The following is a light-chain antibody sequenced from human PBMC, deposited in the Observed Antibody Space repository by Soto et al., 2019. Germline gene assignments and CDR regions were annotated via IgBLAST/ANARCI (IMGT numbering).Light chain of an antibody. CDR2: RTS. V-gene: IGKV3-20*01. J-gene: IGKJ1*01. CDR1: QSVSSSY. CDR3: QQYDSSPRT. Sequence: EIVLTQSPGTLSLSPGERATLSCRASQSVSSSYLAWYQQKPGQAPRLLIYRTSNRATGIPDRFSGSGSGPDFTLTISRLEPEDFAVYWCQQYDSSPRTFGQGTKVEIK.